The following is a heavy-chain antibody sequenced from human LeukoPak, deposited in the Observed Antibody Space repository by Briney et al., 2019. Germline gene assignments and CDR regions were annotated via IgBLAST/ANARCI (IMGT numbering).Heavy chain of an antibody. Sequence: GGSLRLSCTASGFTFGDYATSWVRQAPGKGLEWVGVISSKANGGTTEYPASVKGRFTISRDDSKSIAYLQMNSLKTEDTAVYYCTRDLDSSGFCDYWGQGTLVTVSS. CDR2: ISSKANGGTT. CDR3: TRDLDSSGFCDY. J-gene: IGHJ4*02. V-gene: IGHV3-49*04. D-gene: IGHD3-22*01. CDR1: GFTFGDYA.